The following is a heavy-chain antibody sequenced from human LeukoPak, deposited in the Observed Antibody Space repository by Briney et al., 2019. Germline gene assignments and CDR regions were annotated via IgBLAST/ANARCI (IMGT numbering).Heavy chain of an antibody. D-gene: IGHD3-3*02. CDR3: ARHLKLSHAFDI. Sequence: SETLSLTCAVSGYSISSGYYWGWIRQPPGKGLEWIGSIYHSGSTYYNPSLKSRVTISVDTSKNQFSLKLRSVTAADTAVYYCARHLKLSHAFDIWGQGTMVTVSS. J-gene: IGHJ3*02. CDR1: GYSISSGYY. CDR2: IYHSGST. V-gene: IGHV4-38-2*01.